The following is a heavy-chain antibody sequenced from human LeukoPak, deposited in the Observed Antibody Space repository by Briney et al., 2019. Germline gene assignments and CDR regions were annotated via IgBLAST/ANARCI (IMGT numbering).Heavy chain of an antibody. D-gene: IGHD3-22*01. Sequence: SETLSLTCTVSGGSISSSSYYWGWIRQPPGTGLEWVGSIYYSGSTYYNPSLKSRVTISVDTSKNQFSLKLSSVTAADTAVYYCARDSSGYLVFDYWGQGTLVTVSS. J-gene: IGHJ4*02. CDR2: IYYSGST. CDR3: ARDSSGYLVFDY. CDR1: GGSISSSSYY. V-gene: IGHV4-39*07.